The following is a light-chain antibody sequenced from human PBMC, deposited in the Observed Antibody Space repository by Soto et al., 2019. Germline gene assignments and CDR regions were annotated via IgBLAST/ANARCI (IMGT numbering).Light chain of an antibody. V-gene: IGKV1-5*01. Sequence: DIQMTQSPSTLSASVGDRVTITCRASQSISIWLAWYQRKPGKAPNLLIYDASSLQSGVPTRFSGSGSGTEFTLTISGLQPDDFATYYCQQYNSFSPLTFGRGTKVEIK. J-gene: IGKJ2*01. CDR3: QQYNSFSPLT. CDR2: DAS. CDR1: QSISIW.